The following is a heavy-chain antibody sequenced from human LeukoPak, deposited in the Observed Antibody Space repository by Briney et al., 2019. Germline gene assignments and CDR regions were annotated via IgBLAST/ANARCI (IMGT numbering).Heavy chain of an antibody. CDR3: ANSTFFDY. V-gene: IGHV3-23*01. J-gene: IGHJ4*02. CDR2: ISGSDGST. Sequence: GGSLRLSCVASGFSFSNYAMSWVRQAPGKGLEWVSAISGSDGSTYYADSVKGRFTISSDNSKNTLFLQMNSLRAEDTAVYYCANSTFFDYWGQGTLVTVSS. CDR1: GFSFSNYA.